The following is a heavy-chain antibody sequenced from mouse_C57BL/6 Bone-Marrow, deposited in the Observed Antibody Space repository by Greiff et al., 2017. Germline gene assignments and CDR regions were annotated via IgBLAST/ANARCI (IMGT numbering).Heavy chain of an antibody. V-gene: IGHV1-59*01. J-gene: IGHJ2*01. CDR2: FDPSDSYT. CDR3: ARSRCGYYCDY. D-gene: IGHD1-1*02. Sequence: VQLKQPGAELVRPGTSVKLSCKASGYTFTSYWMHWVKQRPGQGLEWIGVFDPSDSYTNYNQKFKGKATLTVDTSSSTAYMQLSRLTSEDSAVYYCARSRCGYYCDYWGQGTTLTVSS. CDR1: GYTFTSYW.